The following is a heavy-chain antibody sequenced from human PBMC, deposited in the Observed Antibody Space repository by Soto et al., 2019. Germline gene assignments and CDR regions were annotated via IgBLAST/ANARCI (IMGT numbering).Heavy chain of an antibody. CDR3: ATVVARPGGLDY. CDR1: GFTFSSYA. CDR2: ISGSGGST. Sequence: EVQLLESGGGLVQPGGSLRLSCAASGFTFSSYAMSWVRQAPGKGLEWVSAISGSGGSTYYADSVKGRFTISRDNSKNTLYLQMNSLRAEDTAVYYCATVVARPGGLDYWGQGTLVTVSS. D-gene: IGHD2-15*01. J-gene: IGHJ4*02. V-gene: IGHV3-23*01.